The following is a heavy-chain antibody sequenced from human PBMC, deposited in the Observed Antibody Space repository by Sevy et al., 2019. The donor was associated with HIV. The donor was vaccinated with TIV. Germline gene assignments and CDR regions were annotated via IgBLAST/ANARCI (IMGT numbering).Heavy chain of an antibody. D-gene: IGHD2-21*02. V-gene: IGHV3-30-3*01. Sequence: GGSLRLSCAASGFTFTLYAIHWVRQAPGKGLEWVALISYSGTNKYYADSVKGRFTISRDDSKNTAYLQMNNLRTDDTEVYYCVRGAGEYCNDDCYARFDYWGQGTQVTVSS. CDR2: ISYSGTNK. CDR1: GFTFTLYA. CDR3: VRGAGEYCNDDCYARFDY. J-gene: IGHJ4*02.